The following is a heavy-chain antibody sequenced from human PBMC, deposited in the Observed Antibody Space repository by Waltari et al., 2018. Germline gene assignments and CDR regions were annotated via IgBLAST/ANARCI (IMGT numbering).Heavy chain of an antibody. Sequence: QVQLQESGPGLVKPSQTLSLTCTVSGGSISSGSYYWSWIRQPAGKGLEWIGYIYTSGSTNSTPSLKSRVTISVDTSKNQFSLKLSSVTAADTAVYYCARSRLLYCSGGSCYSDYFDYWGQGTLVTVSS. D-gene: IGHD2-15*01. CDR1: GGSISSGSYY. CDR3: ARSRLLYCSGGSCYSDYFDY. V-gene: IGHV4-61*09. CDR2: IYTSGST. J-gene: IGHJ4*02.